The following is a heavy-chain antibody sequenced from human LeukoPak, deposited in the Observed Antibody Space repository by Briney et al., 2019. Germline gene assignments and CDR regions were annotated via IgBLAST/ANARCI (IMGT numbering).Heavy chain of an antibody. V-gene: IGHV3-23*01. CDR2: ISSDDIT. CDR3: AKVGIVGPSAYYFDY. CDR1: GFTFINYA. Sequence: GGTLRLSCAVSGFTFINYAMNWARLAPGKGLEWVSAISSDDITYYADSVKGRFTISRDNSKNTVVLLMNSLRADDTAVYYCAKVGIVGPSAYYFDYWGQGTLVTVSS. D-gene: IGHD1-26*01. J-gene: IGHJ4*02.